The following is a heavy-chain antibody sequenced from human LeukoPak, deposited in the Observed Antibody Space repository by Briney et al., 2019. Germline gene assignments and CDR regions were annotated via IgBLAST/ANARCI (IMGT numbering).Heavy chain of an antibody. J-gene: IGHJ5*02. Sequence: ASVKVSCKASGYTFTGYYMHWVRQAPGQGLEWMGWINLNSGGTNYAQKFQGRVTMTRDTSISTAYMELSRLRSDDTAVYYCARDYYGGGTDWFDPWGQGTLVTVSS. CDR1: GYTFTGYY. CDR2: INLNSGGT. V-gene: IGHV1-2*02. D-gene: IGHD2-15*01. CDR3: ARDYYGGGTDWFDP.